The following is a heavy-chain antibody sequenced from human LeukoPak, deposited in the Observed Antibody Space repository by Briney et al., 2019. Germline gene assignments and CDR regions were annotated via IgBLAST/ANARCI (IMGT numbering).Heavy chain of an antibody. Sequence: SVKVSCKASGGTFSSYTLSWVRQAPGQGLEWMGRIIPILGIANYAQKFQGRVTITADKSTSTGYMELSSLRSEDTALYYCAREAGEFHYWGQGTLVTVSS. D-gene: IGHD3-16*01. J-gene: IGHJ4*02. CDR3: AREAGEFHY. CDR2: IIPILGIA. CDR1: GGTFSSYT. V-gene: IGHV1-69*04.